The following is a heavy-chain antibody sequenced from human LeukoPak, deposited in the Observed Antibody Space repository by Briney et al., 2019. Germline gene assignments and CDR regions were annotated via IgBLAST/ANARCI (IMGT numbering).Heavy chain of an antibody. CDR3: ARFLWVYGGNPGAFDI. CDR2: IYPGDSDT. J-gene: IGHJ3*02. V-gene: IGHV5-51*01. Sequence: LGESLKISCKGSGYSFTNYWIVWVRQMPGKGLEWMGIIYPGDSDTRYSPSFQGQVTISADKSISTAYLQWSSLKASDTAMYYCARFLWVYGGNPGAFDIWGQGTMVTVSS. D-gene: IGHD4-23*01. CDR1: GYSFTNYW.